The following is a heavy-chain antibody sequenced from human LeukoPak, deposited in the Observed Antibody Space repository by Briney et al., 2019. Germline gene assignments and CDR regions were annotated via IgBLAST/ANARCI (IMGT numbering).Heavy chain of an antibody. Sequence: ASVKVSCKASGYTFTSYGISWVRQAPGQGLEWMGWISAYNGNTNYAQKLQGRVTMTTDTSTSTAYMELRSLRSDDTAVYYCARDYGYSGYSYYYYYGMGVWGQGTTVTVSS. CDR3: ARDYGYSGYSYYYYYGMGV. J-gene: IGHJ6*02. D-gene: IGHD5-12*01. CDR1: GYTFTSYG. V-gene: IGHV1-18*01. CDR2: ISAYNGNT.